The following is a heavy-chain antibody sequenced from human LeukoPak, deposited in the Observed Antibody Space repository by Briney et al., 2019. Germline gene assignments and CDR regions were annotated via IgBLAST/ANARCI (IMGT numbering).Heavy chain of an antibody. Sequence: GGSLRLSCAASGFPFSNYWMSWVRQAPGKGLEWVANMKEDGGEINYVDSVKGRFTISRDNAKNSLYLHMNSLRVEDTAVYYCARDRGYSTFDNWVRGTLATVSS. CDR1: GFPFSNYW. J-gene: IGHJ5*02. V-gene: IGHV3-7*01. D-gene: IGHD4-23*01. CDR2: MKEDGGEI. CDR3: ARDRGYSTFDN.